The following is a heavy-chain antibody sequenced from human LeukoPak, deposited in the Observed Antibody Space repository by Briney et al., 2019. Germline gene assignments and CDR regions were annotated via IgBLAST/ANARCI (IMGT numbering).Heavy chain of an antibody. D-gene: IGHD4-17*01. Sequence: WASVTVSCKASGYTFTSYGISWVRQAPGQGLEWMGWISAYNGNTNYAQKLQGRVTMTTDTSTSTAYMELRSLRSDDTAVYYCARDDSRYGADGEGYYYGMDVWGQGTTVTVSS. CDR1: GYTFTSYG. CDR2: ISAYNGNT. CDR3: ARDDSRYGADGEGYYYGMDV. J-gene: IGHJ6*02. V-gene: IGHV1-18*01.